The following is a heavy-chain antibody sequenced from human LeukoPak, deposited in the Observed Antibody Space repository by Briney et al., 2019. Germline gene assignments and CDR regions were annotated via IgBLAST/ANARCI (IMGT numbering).Heavy chain of an antibody. CDR3: ARRAGTYFHY. CDR1: GFTVSNNY. J-gene: IGHJ4*02. CDR2: IYSGGST. V-gene: IGHV3-53*01. D-gene: IGHD4/OR15-4a*01. Sequence: SGGSLRLSCAASGFTVSNNYMSWVRQAPGKGLEWASVIYSGGSTYYADSVKGRFTISRDNSKNTLYLQMNSLRAEDSAVYYCARRAGTYFHYWGQGTLVTVSS.